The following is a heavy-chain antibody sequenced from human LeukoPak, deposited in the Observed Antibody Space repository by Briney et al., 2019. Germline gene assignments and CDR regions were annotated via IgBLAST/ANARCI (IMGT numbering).Heavy chain of an antibody. J-gene: IGHJ3*02. CDR2: IIPILGIA. D-gene: IGHD3-22*01. V-gene: IGHV1-69*04. Sequence: SVKVSCKASGGTFSSYAISWVRQAPGQGLEWMGRIIPILGIANYAQKFQGRVTITADKSTSTAYMGLSSLRSEDTAVYYCARGPYYYGSSGYPPSDAFDIWGQGTMVTVSS. CDR1: GGTFSSYA. CDR3: ARGPYYYGSSGYPPSDAFDI.